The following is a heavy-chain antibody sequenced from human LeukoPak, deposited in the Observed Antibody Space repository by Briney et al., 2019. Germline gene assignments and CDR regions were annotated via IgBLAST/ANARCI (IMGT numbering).Heavy chain of an antibody. CDR2: ITSSSNYI. CDR3: ARDRGYFDN. CDR1: GFTFSIYS. J-gene: IGHJ4*02. V-gene: IGHV3-21*01. Sequence: GGSLRLSCAASGFTFSIYSRNWVRQAPGKGLEWLSSITSSSNYIYYADSVKGRFTISRDNVQNSLYLQMNSLRAEDTAMYYCARDRGYFDNWSQGTLVTVSS.